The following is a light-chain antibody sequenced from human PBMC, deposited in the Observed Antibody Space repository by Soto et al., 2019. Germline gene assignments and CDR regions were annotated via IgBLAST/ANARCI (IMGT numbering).Light chain of an antibody. J-gene: IGLJ3*02. CDR3: AIWDDSLNVWV. CDR1: SSNIGTNT. V-gene: IGLV1-44*01. Sequence: QSVLTQPPSASGTPGQRVTISCSGGSSNIGTNTLNWYQQLPGTAPKLLIYSNSHRPSEVPARFSASKSGTSASLAISGLQSEDEADYYCAIWDDSLNVWVFGGGTKLTVL. CDR2: SNS.